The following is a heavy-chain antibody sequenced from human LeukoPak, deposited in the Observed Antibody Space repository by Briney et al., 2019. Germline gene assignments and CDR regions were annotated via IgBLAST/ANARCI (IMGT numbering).Heavy chain of an antibody. D-gene: IGHD1-1*01. CDR2: ISAYNGYT. Sequence: ASVKVSCKTSGYTFTTHDINWVRQAPGQGLEWMGRISAYNGYTNYGRRFQGRVTMTTDTSTNTAYMELRSLRSDDTAVYYCARVGTGKRSFDSWGQGTLVTVSS. CDR1: GYTFTTHD. CDR3: ARVGTGKRSFDS. J-gene: IGHJ4*02. V-gene: IGHV1-18*01.